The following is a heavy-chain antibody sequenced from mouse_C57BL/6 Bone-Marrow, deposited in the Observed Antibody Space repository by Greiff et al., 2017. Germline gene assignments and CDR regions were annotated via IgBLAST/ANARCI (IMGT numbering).Heavy chain of an antibody. J-gene: IGHJ2*01. CDR3: TSYYGSSPFDY. CDR2: IDPENGDT. V-gene: IGHV14-4*01. D-gene: IGHD1-1*01. CDR1: GFNIKDDY. Sequence: VQLQQSGAELVRPGASVKLSCTASGFNIKDDYMHWVKQRPEQGLEWIGWIDPENGDTEYASKLQGKATITADTSSNTAYLQLSSLTSEDTAVYYCTSYYGSSPFDYWGQGTTLTVSS.